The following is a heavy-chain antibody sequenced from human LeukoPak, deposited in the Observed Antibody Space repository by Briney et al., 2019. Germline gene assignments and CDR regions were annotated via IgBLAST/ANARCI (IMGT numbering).Heavy chain of an antibody. V-gene: IGHV4-39*01. J-gene: IGHJ3*02. CDR3: ARDYSNYPDAFDI. Sequence: SETLSLTCTVSGGSISSSSYYWGWIRQPPGKGREWIVIIYYTCRTYYNPSLKSPVTISVDTSKTQFSLKLSSVTAADTAVYYCARDYSNYPDAFDIWGQGTMVTVSS. D-gene: IGHD4-11*01. CDR2: IYYTCRT. CDR1: GGSISSSSYY.